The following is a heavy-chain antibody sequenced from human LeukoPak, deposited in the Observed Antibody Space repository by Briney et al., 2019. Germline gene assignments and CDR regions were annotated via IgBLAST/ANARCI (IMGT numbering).Heavy chain of an antibody. CDR1: GFTFSSYA. CDR3: AKGRVLLWFGESPPDYFDY. CDR2: ISGSGGST. Sequence: GGSLRLSCAASGFTFSSYAMSWVRQAPGKGLEWVSAISGSGGSTYYADSVKGRFTISRDNSKNTLYLQMNSLRAEDTAVYYCAKGRVLLWFGESPPDYFDYWGQGTLVTVSS. V-gene: IGHV3-23*01. D-gene: IGHD3-10*01. J-gene: IGHJ4*02.